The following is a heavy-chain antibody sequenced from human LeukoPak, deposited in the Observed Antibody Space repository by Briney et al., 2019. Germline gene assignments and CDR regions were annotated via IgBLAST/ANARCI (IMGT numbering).Heavy chain of an antibody. CDR3: SGELWPVRVFQH. CDR2: ISGSGGST. CDR1: GFTFSSYA. V-gene: IGHV3-23*01. D-gene: IGHD3-10*01. J-gene: IGHJ1*01. Sequence: GGSLRLSCAASGFTFSSYAMSWVRQAPGKGLEWVSAISGSGGSTYYADSVKGRFTISRDNSKNTLYLQMNSLRAEDTAVHCCSGELWPVRVFQHWGQGTLVTVSS.